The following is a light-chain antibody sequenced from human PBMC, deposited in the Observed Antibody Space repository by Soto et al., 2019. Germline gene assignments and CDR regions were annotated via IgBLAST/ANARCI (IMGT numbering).Light chain of an antibody. CDR2: GAS. J-gene: IGKJ4*01. V-gene: IGKV3-15*01. CDR3: QEYNNWRPIT. CDR1: QSVSSKY. Sequence: EIVLTQSPATLSLSPGERATLSCRAIQSVSSKYLAWYQQKPGQAPRLLIYGASTRATGIPVRFSGSGSGTEFTLTITSLQSEDFAVYYCQEYNNWRPITFGGGTKVDIK.